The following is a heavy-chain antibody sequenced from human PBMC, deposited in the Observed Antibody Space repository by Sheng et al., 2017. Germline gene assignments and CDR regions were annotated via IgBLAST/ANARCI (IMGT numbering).Heavy chain of an antibody. Sequence: QLQLQESGSGLVKPSQTLSLTCAVSGGSISSGGYSWSWIRQPPGKGLEWIGYIYHSGSTYYNPSLKSRVTISVDRSKNQFSLKLSSVTAADTAVYYCARGNYDFWSGSPYYFDYWAREPWSPSPQ. CDR3: ARGNYDFWSGSPYYFDY. J-gene: IGHJ4*02. CDR2: IYHSGST. V-gene: IGHV4-30-2*01. D-gene: IGHD3-3*01. CDR1: GGSISSGGYS.